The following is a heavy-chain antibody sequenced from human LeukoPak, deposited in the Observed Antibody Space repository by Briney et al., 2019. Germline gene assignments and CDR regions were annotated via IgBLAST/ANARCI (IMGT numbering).Heavy chain of an antibody. V-gene: IGHV3-23*01. D-gene: IGHD4-17*01. Sequence: GGSLRLSCAASGFTFSNYAMTWVRQAPGKGLQWVSTISGSGGSTYYADSVKGRFTISRDNAKNSLYLQMNSLRAEDTAVYYCARDLGMTDGDYVSYFDYWGQGTLVTVSS. J-gene: IGHJ4*02. CDR2: ISGSGGST. CDR3: ARDLGMTDGDYVSYFDY. CDR1: GFTFSNYA.